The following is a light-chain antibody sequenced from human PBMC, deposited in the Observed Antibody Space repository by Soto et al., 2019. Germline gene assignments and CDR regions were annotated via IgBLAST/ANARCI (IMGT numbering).Light chain of an antibody. V-gene: IGLV3-1*01. CDR2: QDS. J-gene: IGLJ2*01. Sequence: SYELTQPPSVSVSPGQTASITGSGDKLGDKYACWYQQKPGQSPVLVIYQDSKRPSGIPERFSGSTSGNTATMTISGTQAMDEADSYCQAWDSSSVVFGGGTKLTVL. CDR3: QAWDSSSVV. CDR1: KLGDKY.